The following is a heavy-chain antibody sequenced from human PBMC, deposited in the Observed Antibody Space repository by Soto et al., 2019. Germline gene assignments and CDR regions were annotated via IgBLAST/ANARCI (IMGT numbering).Heavy chain of an antibody. CDR2: VNHSGST. V-gene: IGHV4-34*01. Sequence: PSDTLSLSCGVYGGSFSGYFWSWIRQPPGKGLEWIGEVNHSGSTNYNPSLKSQVTISEDTSKNQFSLRLNSVTAADTAVYYCARVPMRVVADKIQDAFDIWGQGTMVTVSS. D-gene: IGHD3-22*01. J-gene: IGHJ3*02. CDR3: ARVPMRVVADKIQDAFDI. CDR1: GGSFSGYF.